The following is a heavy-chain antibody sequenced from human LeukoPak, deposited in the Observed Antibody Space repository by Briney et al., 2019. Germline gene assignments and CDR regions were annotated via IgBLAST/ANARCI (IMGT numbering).Heavy chain of an antibody. D-gene: IGHD3-22*01. V-gene: IGHV1-8*03. CDR1: GYTFTSYD. J-gene: IGHJ6*03. CDR3: ARVNDSSGYYYYYMDV. CDR2: MNPNSGNT. Sequence: ASVKVSCKASGYTFTSYDINWVRQATGQGLEWMGWMNPNSGNTGYAQKFQGRVTITRNTSISTAYMELSSLRSEDTAVYYCARVNDSSGYYYYYMDVWGKGTTVTVSS.